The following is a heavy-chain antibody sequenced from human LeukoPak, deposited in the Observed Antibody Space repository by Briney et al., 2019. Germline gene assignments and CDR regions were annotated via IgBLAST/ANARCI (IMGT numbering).Heavy chain of an antibody. CDR2: INHSGST. CDR3: ARGVLGLGAFDI. J-gene: IGHJ3*02. V-gene: IGHV4-34*01. D-gene: IGHD7-27*01. CDR1: GGSFSGYY. Sequence: PSETLSLTCAVYGGSFSGYYWSWIRQPPGKGLEWIGEINHSGSTNYNPSLKSRVTISVDTSKDQFFLKLSSVTAADTAVYFCARGVLGLGAFDIWGQGTMVTVSS.